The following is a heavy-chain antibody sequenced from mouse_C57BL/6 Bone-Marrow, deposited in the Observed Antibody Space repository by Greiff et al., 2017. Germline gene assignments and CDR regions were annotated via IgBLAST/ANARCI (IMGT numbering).Heavy chain of an antibody. Sequence: QVQLKESGAELARPGASVTLSCKASGYTFTSYGISWVKQRTGQGLEWIGEIYPRSGNTSYNEKFKGKATLTADKSSSTAYMELRSLTSEDSAVYFCARCPWFAYWGQGTLVTVSA. J-gene: IGHJ3*01. CDR1: GYTFTSYG. CDR2: IYPRSGNT. CDR3: ARCPWFAY. V-gene: IGHV1-81*01.